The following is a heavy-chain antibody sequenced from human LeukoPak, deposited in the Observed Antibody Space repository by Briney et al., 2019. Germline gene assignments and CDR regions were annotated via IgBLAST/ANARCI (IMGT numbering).Heavy chain of an antibody. D-gene: IGHD6-19*01. CDR3: ARDLSSSAWYFDY. CDR2: ISTSGSP. V-gene: IGHV4-4*07. Sequence: SDTLSLTCSGSGASISTCFWSWLRKPARKGLDWIGHISTSGSPNYIPSLKSRVTMSVDTSKNQFSLKLSSVTAADTAVYYCARDLSSSAWYFDYWGQGTLVTVSS. J-gene: IGHJ4*02. CDR1: GASISTCF.